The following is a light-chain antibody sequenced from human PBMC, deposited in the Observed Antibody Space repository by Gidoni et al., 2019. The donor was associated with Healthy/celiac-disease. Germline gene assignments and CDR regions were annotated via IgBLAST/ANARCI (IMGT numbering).Light chain of an antibody. CDR3: QQYGSSPYS. V-gene: IGKV3-20*01. Sequence: EIVWTQSPGTLSLSPGERATHSCRASQSVSSSYLAWYQQKPGQAPRLLIYGASSRATGIPDRFSGSGSGTDFTLTISRLEPEDFAVYYCQQYGSSPYSFGQGTKLEIK. J-gene: IGKJ2*03. CDR2: GAS. CDR1: QSVSSSY.